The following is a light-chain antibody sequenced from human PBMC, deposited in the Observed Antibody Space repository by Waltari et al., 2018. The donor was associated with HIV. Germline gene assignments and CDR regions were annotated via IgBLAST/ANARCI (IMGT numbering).Light chain of an antibody. V-gene: IGKV1-8*01. CDR3: QQYYTYPPT. Sequence: AIRMTQSPSSFSASTGDRVTITCRASQHISTYLAWYQQKPGKAPKLLIYSASTLHGGVPSRFSGSGSGTDFTLTISCLQSEDFATYYCQQYYTYPPTFGPGTKVDIK. CDR2: SAS. CDR1: QHISTY. J-gene: IGKJ3*01.